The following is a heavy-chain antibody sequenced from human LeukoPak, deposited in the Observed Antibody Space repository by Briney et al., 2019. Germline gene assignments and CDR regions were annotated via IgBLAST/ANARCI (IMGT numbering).Heavy chain of an antibody. CDR3: AGTLNYDILTGYHPIDY. V-gene: IGHV4-4*07. D-gene: IGHD3-9*01. CDR2: IYTSVST. J-gene: IGHJ4*02. Sequence: SETLSLTCTVSGGSISSYYWSWIRQPAGKGLEWIGHIYTSVSTNYNPSLKSRVTMSVDTSKNQFSLTPTSVTAADTAVYYCAGTLNYDILTGYHPIDYWGQGTLVTVSS. CDR1: GGSISSYY.